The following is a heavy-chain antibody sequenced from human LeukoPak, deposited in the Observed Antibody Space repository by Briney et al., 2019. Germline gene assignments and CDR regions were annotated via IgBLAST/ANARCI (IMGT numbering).Heavy chain of an antibody. CDR1: GYSFSDYW. D-gene: IGHD6-13*01. CDR2: IYPGDSDT. Sequence: GESLKISCKGSGYSFSDYWIGWVRQVPGKGLEWMGIIYPGDSDTRYSPSFQGQVTISADKSISTAYLQWSSLKASDTAMYYCARRYSSRGASDYWGQGTLVTVSS. CDR3: ARRYSSRGASDY. V-gene: IGHV5-51*01. J-gene: IGHJ4*02.